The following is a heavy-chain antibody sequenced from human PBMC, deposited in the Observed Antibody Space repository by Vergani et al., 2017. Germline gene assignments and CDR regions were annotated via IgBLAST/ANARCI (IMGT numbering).Heavy chain of an antibody. CDR3: ASDTHSGQRADR. CDR1: FDSIRNLY. V-gene: IGHV4-59*11. CDR2: IHYSENT. J-gene: IGHJ5*02. Sequence: QVQLQESGPGLVKSSETLSLTCSVSFDSIRNLYFNWIRQPPGKGLEWIGSIHYSENTTYNPSLKTRVTISVDTSKNQFSLTLTSVTAADTAVYYCASDTHSGQRADRWGQGILVTVTS. D-gene: IGHD6-19*01.